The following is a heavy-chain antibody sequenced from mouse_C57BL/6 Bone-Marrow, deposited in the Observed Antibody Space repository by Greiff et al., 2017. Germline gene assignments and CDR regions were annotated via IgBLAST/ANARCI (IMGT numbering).Heavy chain of an antibody. CDR3: ARQGSTVEAMDY. Sequence: EVKVVESGGDLVKPGGSLKLSCAASGFTFSSYGMSWVRQTPDKRLEWVATISSGGSYTYYPDSVKGRFTISRDNAKNTLYLQMSSLKSEDTAMYYCARQGSTVEAMDYWGQGTSVTVSS. J-gene: IGHJ4*01. D-gene: IGHD1-1*01. CDR2: ISSGGSYT. V-gene: IGHV5-6*01. CDR1: GFTFSSYG.